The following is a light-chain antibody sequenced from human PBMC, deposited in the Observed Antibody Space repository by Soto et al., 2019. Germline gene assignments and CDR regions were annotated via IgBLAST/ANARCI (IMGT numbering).Light chain of an antibody. Sequence: EIVMTQSPAPLSVSPGERATLSCRASQSVSSNLAWYQQKPGQAPRLLIYGASTRATGIPARFSGSGSGTEFTLTISSLQSEDFAVYYCQKRSNWPQKFGQGTKVDIK. CDR3: QKRSNWPQK. CDR1: QSVSSN. CDR2: GAS. J-gene: IGKJ1*01. V-gene: IGKV3-15*01.